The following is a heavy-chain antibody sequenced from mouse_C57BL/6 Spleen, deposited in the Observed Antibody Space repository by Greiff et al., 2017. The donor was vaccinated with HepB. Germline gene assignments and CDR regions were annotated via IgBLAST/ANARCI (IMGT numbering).Heavy chain of an antibody. V-gene: IGHV1-59*01. CDR2: IDPSDSYT. J-gene: IGHJ2*01. CDR1: GYTFPSYW. Sequence: QVQLQQPGAELVRPGTSVKLSCKASGYTFPSYWMHWVKQRPGQGLEWIGVIDPSDSYTNYNQKFKGKATLTVATSSSTAYMQLSSLTSEDSAVYYCARSGTGGDYWGQGTTLTVSS. CDR3: ARSGTGGDY. D-gene: IGHD4-1*01.